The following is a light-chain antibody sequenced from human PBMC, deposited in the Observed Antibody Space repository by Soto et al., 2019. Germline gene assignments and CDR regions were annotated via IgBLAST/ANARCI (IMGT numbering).Light chain of an antibody. CDR2: EGS. CDR3: CSYAGSGTLV. Sequence: QLVLTQPASVSGSPGQSITISCTGTSSDVGSYNLVSWYQQHPGKAPKLMIYEGSKRPSGVSNRFSGSKSGYTASLTISGLQAEDEADYYCCSYAGSGTLVFGGGTKLTVL. J-gene: IGLJ3*02. CDR1: SSDVGSYNL. V-gene: IGLV2-23*01.